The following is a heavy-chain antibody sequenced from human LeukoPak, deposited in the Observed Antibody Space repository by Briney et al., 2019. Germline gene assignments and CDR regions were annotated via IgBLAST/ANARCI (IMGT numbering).Heavy chain of an antibody. J-gene: IGHJ4*02. Sequence: GGSLRLSCAASGFTFSSFGMHWVRQAPGKGLEWVAVIWYDGSNKFYADSVKGRFTISRDNSKNTLYPQMNSLTAADAAVYFCASGRGYSYGELDYWGQGTLVTVSS. CDR3: ASGRGYSYGELDY. CDR1: GFTFSSFG. D-gene: IGHD5-18*01. V-gene: IGHV3-33*01. CDR2: IWYDGSNK.